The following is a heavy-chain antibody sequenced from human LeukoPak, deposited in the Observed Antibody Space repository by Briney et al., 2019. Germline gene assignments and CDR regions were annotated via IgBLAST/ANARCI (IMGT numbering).Heavy chain of an antibody. CDR1: GYTFTSYG. V-gene: IGHV1-18*01. CDR2: ISAYNGNT. D-gene: IGHD3-22*01. CDR3: ARVFDSSGYYYYYYYMDV. Sequence: GASVKVSCKASGYTFTSYGISWVRQAPGQGLEWMGWISAYNGNTNYAQKLQGRVTMTTDTSTSTAYMELRSLRSDDTAVYHCARVFDSSGYYYYYYYMDVWGKGTTVTVSS. J-gene: IGHJ6*03.